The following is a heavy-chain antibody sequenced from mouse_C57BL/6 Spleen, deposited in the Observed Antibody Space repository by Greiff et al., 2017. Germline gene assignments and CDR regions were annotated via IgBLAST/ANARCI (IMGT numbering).Heavy chain of an antibody. J-gene: IGHJ1*03. V-gene: IGHV1-61*01. CDR1: GYTFTSYW. D-gene: IGHD1-3*01. CDR3: AREDPYKDFDV. CDR2: IYPSDSET. Sequence: QVQLQQSGAELVRPGSSVKLSCKASGYTFTSYWMDWVKQRPGQGLEWIGNIYPSDSETHYNQKFKDKATLTVDKSSSTAYMQLSSLTSEDSAVYYCAREDPYKDFDVWGTGTTVTVSS.